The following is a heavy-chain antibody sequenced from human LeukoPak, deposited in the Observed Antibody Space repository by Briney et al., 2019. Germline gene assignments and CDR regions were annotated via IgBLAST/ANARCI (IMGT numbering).Heavy chain of an antibody. CDR3: SRSHDYGGLYFYYYMDV. D-gene: IGHD4-23*01. CDR1: GGSISSRSDY. V-gene: IGHV4-39*01. Sequence: SETLSLTCTVSGGSISSRSDYWGWIRQTPGRGLEWIGNLDSSGSAYYNPSLKSRVTISVGTSKNQFSLNLRSVTAADTAIYFCSRSHDYGGLYFYYYMDVWGKGTTVTVSS. CDR2: LDSSGSA. J-gene: IGHJ6*03.